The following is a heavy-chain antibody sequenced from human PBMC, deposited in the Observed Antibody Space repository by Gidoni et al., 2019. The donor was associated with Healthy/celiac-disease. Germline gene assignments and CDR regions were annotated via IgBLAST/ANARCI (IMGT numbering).Heavy chain of an antibody. V-gene: IGHV3-53*01. CDR3: ARVGDGYNSELDY. D-gene: IGHD5-12*01. Sequence: EVQLVESGGGVIQPGGSLRPSCAASGFTVSSNYMSWVRQAPGKGLEWVSVIYSGGSTYYADSVKGRFTISRDNSKNTLYLQMNSLRAEDTAVYYCARVGDGYNSELDYWGQGTLVTVSS. CDR2: IYSGGST. J-gene: IGHJ4*02. CDR1: GFTVSSNY.